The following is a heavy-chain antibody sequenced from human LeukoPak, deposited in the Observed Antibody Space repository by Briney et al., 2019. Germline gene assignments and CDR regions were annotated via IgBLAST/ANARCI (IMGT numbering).Heavy chain of an antibody. CDR3: ARERPVAVYYYDSSTYRDAFYI. J-gene: IGHJ3*02. D-gene: IGHD3-22*01. CDR2: IYTSGST. Sequence: PSETLSLTCTVSGGSTSSGSHYWGWIRQPPGKGLEWIGRIYTSGSTNYNPSLKSRVTMSVDTSKNQFSLKLSSVTAADTAVYYCARERPVAVYYYDSSTYRDAFYIWGQGTMVTVSS. V-gene: IGHV4-39*07. CDR1: GGSTSSGSHY.